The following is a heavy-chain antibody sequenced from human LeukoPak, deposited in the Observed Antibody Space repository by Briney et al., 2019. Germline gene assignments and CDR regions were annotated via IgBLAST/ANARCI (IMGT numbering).Heavy chain of an antibody. CDR1: GFTFSSYW. J-gene: IGHJ3*02. D-gene: IGHD3-22*01. Sequence: GGSLRLSCAASGFTFSSYWISWVRQAPGKGLEWGANIKQDGSEKYYVDSVKGRFTISRDNAKNSLYLQMNSLRAEDTAVYYCASHGITMIVVAPDDAFDIWGQGTMVTVSS. CDR2: IKQDGSEK. V-gene: IGHV3-7*01. CDR3: ASHGITMIVVAPDDAFDI.